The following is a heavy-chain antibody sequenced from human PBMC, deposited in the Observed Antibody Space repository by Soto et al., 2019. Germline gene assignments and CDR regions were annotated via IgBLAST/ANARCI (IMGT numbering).Heavy chain of an antibody. CDR2: ISYDGSNK. CDR3: AKIGWTFHWFGEFRDAFDI. J-gene: IGHJ3*02. CDR1: GFTFSSYG. Sequence: GGSLRLSCAASGFTFSSYGMHWVRQAPGKGLEWVAVISYDGSNKYYADSVKGRFTISRDNSKNTLYLQMNSLRAEDTAVYYCAKIGWTFHWFGEFRDAFDIWGQGTMVTVSS. D-gene: IGHD3-10*01. V-gene: IGHV3-30*18.